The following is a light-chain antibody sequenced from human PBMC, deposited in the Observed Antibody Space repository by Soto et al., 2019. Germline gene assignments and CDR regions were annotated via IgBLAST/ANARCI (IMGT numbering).Light chain of an antibody. CDR1: QTIDTF. CDR2: AAS. V-gene: IGKV1-39*01. CDR3: QQTFGKPLVT. Sequence: DIQMTQSPPSLSASVGDRVTITCRASQTIDTFANWYQQKPGRAPKRLIFAASSLHSGVPSRFSGSGSGTDFTLTITSLQPEDFAIYYCQQTFGKPLVTFGQGTRLEI. J-gene: IGKJ5*01.